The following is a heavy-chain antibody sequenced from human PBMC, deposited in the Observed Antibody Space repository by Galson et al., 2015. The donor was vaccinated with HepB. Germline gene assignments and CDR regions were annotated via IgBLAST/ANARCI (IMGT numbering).Heavy chain of an antibody. CDR1: GFTFSSYG. CDR3: AREWDSSTYYFDY. V-gene: IGHV3-33*01. D-gene: IGHD6-6*01. J-gene: IGHJ4*02. Sequence: SLRLSCAASGFTFSSYGMHWVRQAPGKGLEWVAVIWYDGSNKYCADSVKGRFTISRDNSKNTLYLQMNSLRAEDTAVYYCAREWDSSTYYFDYWGQGTLVTVSS. CDR2: IWYDGSNK.